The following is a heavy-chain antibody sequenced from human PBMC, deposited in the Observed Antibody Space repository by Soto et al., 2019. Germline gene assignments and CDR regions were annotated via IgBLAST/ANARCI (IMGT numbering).Heavy chain of an antibody. V-gene: IGHV4-59*08. CDR1: GGSISSYY. Sequence: SETLSLTCTVSGGSISSYYWSWIRQPPGKGLEWIGYIYYSGSTNYNPSLKSRVTISVDTSKNQFSLKLSSVTAADTAVYYCARQRRPVWLLHHNYFDYWGQGTLVTVSS. J-gene: IGHJ4*02. D-gene: IGHD2-15*01. CDR2: IYYSGST. CDR3: ARQRRPVWLLHHNYFDY.